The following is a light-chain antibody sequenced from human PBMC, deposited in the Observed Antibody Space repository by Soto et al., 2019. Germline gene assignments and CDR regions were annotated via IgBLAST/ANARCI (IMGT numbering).Light chain of an antibody. CDR3: QQANSFTWT. CDR1: QDIERY. Sequence: DLQMTHSPSSLSASIGDTITISCRARQDIERYLNWYQQKEGKAPNLLIYAASILQSGVPSRFSGSGSGTDFTLTITYLKPAYFATCYCQQANSFTWTFGQGTKVDI. CDR2: AAS. V-gene: IGKV1-12*01. J-gene: IGKJ1*01.